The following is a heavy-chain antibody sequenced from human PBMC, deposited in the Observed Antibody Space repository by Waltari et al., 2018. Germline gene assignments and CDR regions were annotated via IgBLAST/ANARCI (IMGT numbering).Heavy chain of an antibody. V-gene: IGHV4-4*02. J-gene: IGHJ4*02. Sequence: QVQLQESGQGLVKPSGTLSLPCAVSGDSLSVNYWWSWVRQSPEKGLEWIGQVHHSGKTHYNPSLQSRVTISVDKPKNQFSLNLNSVTAADTAVYYCAGDRAIGLFFDYWGRGTLVTVSS. D-gene: IGHD2-2*01. CDR2: VHHSGKT. CDR3: AGDRAIGLFFDY. CDR1: GDSLSVNYW.